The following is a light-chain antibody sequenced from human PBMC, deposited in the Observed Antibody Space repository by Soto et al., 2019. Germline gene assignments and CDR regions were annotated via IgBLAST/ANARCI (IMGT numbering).Light chain of an antibody. CDR3: MQTTHWTRT. CDR1: QSLVYSDGNTY. Sequence: VVRSQSPLSMPVTLGQPASISCGSSQSLVYSDGNTYLNWFQQRPGQSPRRXXYKVSNRDSGVPDRFSVSGSGADFTLNISRVEDEDVGVYYCMQTTHWTRTFGQGTKVDIK. J-gene: IGKJ1*01. V-gene: IGKV2-30*01. CDR2: KVS.